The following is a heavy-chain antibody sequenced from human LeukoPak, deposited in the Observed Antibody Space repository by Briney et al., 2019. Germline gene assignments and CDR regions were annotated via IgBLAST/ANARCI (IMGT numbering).Heavy chain of an antibody. D-gene: IGHD3-10*01. V-gene: IGHV3-30*18. J-gene: IGHJ4*02. Sequence: GGSLRPSCAAPGFTFSSYGMHWGRQAPGKGLEWVAVISYDGSNKYYADSVKGRFTISRDNSKNTLYLQMNSLRAEDTAVYYCAKAYYGSGSYPIFDYWGQGTLVTVSS. CDR1: GFTFSSYG. CDR3: AKAYYGSGSYPIFDY. CDR2: ISYDGSNK.